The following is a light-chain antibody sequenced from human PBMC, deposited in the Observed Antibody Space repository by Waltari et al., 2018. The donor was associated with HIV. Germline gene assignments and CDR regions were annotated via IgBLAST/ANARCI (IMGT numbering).Light chain of an antibody. CDR3: GAWDNTLRGAL. Sequence: QSVLTQPPSISAAAGQKVTISCSGSSPNLGANSAAWYRQLPGTAPELLIYDNNNRFPGIPDRFSGSKSGTSATLVISGLQPGDEADYYCGAWDNTLRGALFGGGTKLTVL. J-gene: IGLJ2*01. CDR1: SPNLGANS. CDR2: DNN. V-gene: IGLV1-51*01.